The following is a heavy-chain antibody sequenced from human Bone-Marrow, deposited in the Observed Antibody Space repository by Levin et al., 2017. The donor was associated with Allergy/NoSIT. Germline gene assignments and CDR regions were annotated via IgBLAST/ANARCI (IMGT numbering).Heavy chain of an antibody. J-gene: IGHJ6*02. CDR3: ARVATTRLLEKTIHYGMDV. D-gene: IGHD1-1*01. V-gene: IGHV3-21*01. CDR2: ISSNGTYI. Sequence: NPGGSLRLSCAASGFTFSSYGMNWVRQAPGKGLEWISAISSNGTYIYYINSVRGRFTIYRDNAKNSVHLQMNSLGAEDTAVYYCARVATTRLLEKTIHYGMDVWGRGTTVIVSS. CDR1: GFTFSSYG.